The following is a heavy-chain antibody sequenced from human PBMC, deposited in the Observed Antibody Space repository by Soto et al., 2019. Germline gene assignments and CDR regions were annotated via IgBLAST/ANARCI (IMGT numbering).Heavy chain of an antibody. D-gene: IGHD1-26*01. CDR3: ARGEQYSGRIFDY. Sequence: QTPSLTRAITGDSVSCNSAGWSWVRQSPSRGLGWLGRTYYRSKWYDEYAVSVRGRITINPATSKNQYALQLGSVTPEDAAVYFCARGEQYSGRIFDYWGQGTLVTVSS. CDR1: GDSVSCNSAG. V-gene: IGHV6-1*01. CDR2: TYYRSKWYD. J-gene: IGHJ4*01.